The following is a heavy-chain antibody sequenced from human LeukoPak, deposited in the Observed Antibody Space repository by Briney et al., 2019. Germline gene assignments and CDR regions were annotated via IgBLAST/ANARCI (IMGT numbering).Heavy chain of an antibody. J-gene: IGHJ5*02. CDR1: AGSISSYY. CDR3: ARDQYSGSWYWFDP. D-gene: IGHD6-13*01. CDR2: IYYSGST. Sequence: KPSETLSLTCTVSAGSISSYYWSWIRQPPGKGLEWIGYIYYSGSTNYNPSLKSRVTISVDTSKNQFSLKLSSVTAADTAVNYCARDQYSGSWYWFDPWGQGTLVTVSS. V-gene: IGHV4-59*01.